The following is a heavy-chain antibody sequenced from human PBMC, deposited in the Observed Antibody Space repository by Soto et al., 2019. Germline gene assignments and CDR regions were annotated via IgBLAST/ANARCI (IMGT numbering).Heavy chain of an antibody. D-gene: IGHD4-17*01. CDR2: INHSGST. CDR1: GGAFSGYY. CDR3: ARIQGYLPDTVTTSALPGGMDV. J-gene: IGHJ6*02. V-gene: IGHV4-34*01. Sequence: SETLSLTCAVYGGAFSGYYWIFIRHPPFKWLEWIVEINHSGSTNYNPSLKSRVTISVDTSKNQFSLKLSSVTAADTAVYYCARIQGYLPDTVTTSALPGGMDVWGQGTTVTVSS.